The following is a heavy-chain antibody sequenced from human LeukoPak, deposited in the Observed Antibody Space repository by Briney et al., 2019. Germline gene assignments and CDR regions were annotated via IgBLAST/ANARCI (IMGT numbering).Heavy chain of an antibody. D-gene: IGHD5-18*01. CDR2: ISVSGGST. CDR1: GFTFSSYS. Sequence: GGSLRLSCAASGFTFSSYSMSWVRQAPGKGLECVSAISVSGGSTYYADSVKGRFTISRDNSKNTLYLQMNSLRAEDTAVYYCAKFGYGFYYYYYYMDVWGKGTTVTVSS. CDR3: AKFGYGFYYYYYYMDV. V-gene: IGHV3-23*01. J-gene: IGHJ6*03.